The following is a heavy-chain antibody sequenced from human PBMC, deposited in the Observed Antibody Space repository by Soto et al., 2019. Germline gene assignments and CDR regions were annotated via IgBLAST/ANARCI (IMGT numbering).Heavy chain of an antibody. Sequence: GSLRLSCAASGFTFSSYSMNWVRQAPGKGLEWVSFISSSSSYIYYADSVKGRFTISRDNAKNSLYLQMNSLRAEDTAVYYCASYNWNYATLDYWGQGTLVTVSS. D-gene: IGHD1-7*01. J-gene: IGHJ4*02. V-gene: IGHV3-21*01. CDR2: ISSSSSYI. CDR3: ASYNWNYATLDY. CDR1: GFTFSSYS.